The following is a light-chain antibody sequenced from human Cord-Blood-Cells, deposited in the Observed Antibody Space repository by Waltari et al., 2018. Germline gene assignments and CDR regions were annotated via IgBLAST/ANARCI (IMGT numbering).Light chain of an antibody. CDR1: SSDVVGSHY. CDR3: CSYAGSHWV. Sequence: QSALTHPRPVSGSPGQSVTISGTGTSSDVVGSHYVSWYQQHPGKAPKLMIYDVSKRPSGVPDRFSGSKSGNTASLTISGLQAEDEADYYCCSYAGSHWVFGGGTKLTVL. CDR2: DVS. V-gene: IGLV2-11*01. J-gene: IGLJ3*02.